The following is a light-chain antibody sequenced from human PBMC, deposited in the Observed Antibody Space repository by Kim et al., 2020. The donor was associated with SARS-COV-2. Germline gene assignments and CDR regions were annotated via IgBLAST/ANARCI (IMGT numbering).Light chain of an antibody. J-gene: IGLJ2*01. CDR2: YDN. CDR1: ISNIGTNP. V-gene: IGLV1-44*01. CDR3: AVWDDSLNAVV. Sequence: QSVLTQPSSASGTPGQRVTISCSGGISNIGTNPVNWYQQLPGTVPKLLMSYDNQRPSGVPDRFSGSKSGSSASLAISGLQSEDEADYYCAVWDDSLNAVVFGGGTKVTAL.